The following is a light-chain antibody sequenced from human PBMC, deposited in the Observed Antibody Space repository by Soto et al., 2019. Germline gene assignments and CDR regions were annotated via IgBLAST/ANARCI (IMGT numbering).Light chain of an antibody. CDR3: QHLHTYPYT. CDR1: QGIASY. V-gene: IGKV1-9*01. Sequence: IQLTQSPSSLSASVGDRVTITCRASQGIASYLAWYQQKPGKAPKLLIYAASTLQSGVPSRFSGSGSGTDFTLIISSLQPEDFATYYCQHLHTYPYTFGQGTKLEIK. CDR2: AAS. J-gene: IGKJ2*01.